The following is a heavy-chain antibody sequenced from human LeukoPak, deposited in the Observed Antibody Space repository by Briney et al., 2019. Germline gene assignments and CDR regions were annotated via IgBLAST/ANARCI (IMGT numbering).Heavy chain of an antibody. V-gene: IGHV1-2*02. CDR1: RYTFTGYY. CDR2: INPNSGGT. Sequence: GASVKGSCKASRYTFTGYYMHWVRQAPGQGLEWMGWINPNSGGTDYAQRFQGRVTMTRDTSISTAYMELSRLRSDDTAVYYYARGPSSGWFLSQFDYWGQGTLVTVSS. CDR3: ARGPSSGWFLSQFDY. D-gene: IGHD6-19*01. J-gene: IGHJ4*02.